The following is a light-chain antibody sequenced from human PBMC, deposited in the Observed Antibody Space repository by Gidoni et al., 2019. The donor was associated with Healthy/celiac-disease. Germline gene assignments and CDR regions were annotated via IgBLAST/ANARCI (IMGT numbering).Light chain of an antibody. J-gene: IGLJ2*01. CDR2: TDS. CDR1: ALPKQY. Sequence: SYELTQPPSVAVSPGQTARITGSGDALPKQYAYWYQQKPRQAPVQVLSTDSERPSGIPERFSGSRSGTTVTLTISGVQAEDDADFYCQSADRSVLFGGGPKLTVL. V-gene: IGLV3-25*03. CDR3: QSADRSVL.